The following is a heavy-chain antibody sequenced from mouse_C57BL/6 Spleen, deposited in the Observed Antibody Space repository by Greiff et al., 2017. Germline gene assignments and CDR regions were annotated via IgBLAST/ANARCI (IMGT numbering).Heavy chain of an antibody. CDR3: ARSDYSNYDY. CDR1: GYNFTSYW. CDR2: IDPSDSYT. Sequence: QVQLQQPGAELVKPGASVKLSCKASGYNFTSYWLQWVKQRPGQGLAWIGEIDPSDSYTNYNQKFKGKATLTVDTSSSTAYMQLSSLTSEDSAVYYCARSDYSNYDYWGQGTTLTVSS. V-gene: IGHV1-50*01. J-gene: IGHJ2*01. D-gene: IGHD2-5*01.